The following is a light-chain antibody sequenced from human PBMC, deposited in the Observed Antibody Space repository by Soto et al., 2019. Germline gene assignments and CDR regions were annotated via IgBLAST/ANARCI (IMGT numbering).Light chain of an antibody. Sequence: EIVLTQSPATLSVSPGERATLSCRASQSVRSNLAWYQQKPGQAPRLLIFDASTRATNIPARFTGSGSGTEFTLNISSLQSEDFEVYYCQQYINWPPLTFGGGTKVEIK. CDR1: QSVRSN. V-gene: IGKV3-15*01. CDR2: DAS. J-gene: IGKJ4*01. CDR3: QQYINWPPLT.